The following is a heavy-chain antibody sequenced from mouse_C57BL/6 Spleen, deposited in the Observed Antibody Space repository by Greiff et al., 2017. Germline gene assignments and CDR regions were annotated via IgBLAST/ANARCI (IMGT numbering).Heavy chain of an antibody. CDR3: ARRPMVTPWYFDV. CDR1: GYAFSSSW. V-gene: IGHV1-82*01. J-gene: IGHJ1*03. CDR2: IYPGDGDT. D-gene: IGHD2-1*01. Sequence: VKLMESGPELVKPGASVKISCKASGYAFSSSWMNWVKQRPGKGLEWIGRIYPGDGDTNYNGKFKGKATLTADKSSSTAYMQLSSLTSEDSAVYFCARRPMVTPWYFDVWGTGTTVTVSS.